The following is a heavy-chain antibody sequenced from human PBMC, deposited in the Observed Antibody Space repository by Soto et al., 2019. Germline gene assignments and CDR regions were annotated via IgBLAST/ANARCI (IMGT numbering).Heavy chain of an antibody. V-gene: IGHV4-59*01. CDR2: IYYSGST. D-gene: IGHD4-4*01. J-gene: IGHJ5*02. Sequence: SETLSLPCTVSGGSISSYYWSWIRQPPGKGLEWIGYIYYSGSTNYNPSLKSRVTISVDSSKNQFSLKLSSVTAAPTPVYSCAREHDYSNYWWFDPWGQGTLVTVSS. CDR3: AREHDYSNYWWFDP. CDR1: GGSISSYY.